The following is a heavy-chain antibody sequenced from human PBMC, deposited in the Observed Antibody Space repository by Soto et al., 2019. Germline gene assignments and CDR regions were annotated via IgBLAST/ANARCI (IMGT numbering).Heavy chain of an antibody. CDR3: AKEITAGVVYRYYFDC. CDR2: VSDSGSST. CDR1: GFTFSSYA. D-gene: IGHD3-16*02. J-gene: IGHJ4*02. V-gene: IGHV3-23*01. Sequence: GGSLRLSCAASGFTFSSYAMNWVGQAPGKGLEWVSFVSDSGSSTYYTDSVKGRFTISRDNSKNTLYLQMNSLRAEDTAVYYCAKEITAGVVYRYYFDCWGQGTLVTVSS.